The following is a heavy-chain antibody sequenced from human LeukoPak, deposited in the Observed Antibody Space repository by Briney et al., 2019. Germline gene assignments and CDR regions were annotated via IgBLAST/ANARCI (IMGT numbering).Heavy chain of an antibody. V-gene: IGHV4-39*01. Sequence: PSETLSLTCTVSGGSISSSSYYWGWIRQPPGKGLEWIGSIYYSGSTYYNPSLKSRVTISVDTSKNQFSLKLSSVTAADTAVYYCARHAPDYYDSSGYYFAGAFDIWGQGTMVTVSS. CDR1: GGSISSSSYY. CDR3: ARHAPDYYDSSGYYFAGAFDI. J-gene: IGHJ3*02. D-gene: IGHD3-22*01. CDR2: IYYSGST.